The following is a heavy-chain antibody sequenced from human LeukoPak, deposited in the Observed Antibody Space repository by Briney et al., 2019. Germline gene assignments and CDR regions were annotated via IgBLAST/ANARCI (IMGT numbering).Heavy chain of an antibody. D-gene: IGHD3-22*01. CDR3: ANPIYYCSSGYYSDDY. J-gene: IGHJ4*02. Sequence: QSGGSLRLSCAASGFAFSSYGMHWVRQAPGKGLEGVAFIRYDGSNKYYADSVKGRFTISRDNSKNTLYLQMNSLRAEDTAVYYCANPIYYCSSGYYSDDYWGQGTLVTVSS. V-gene: IGHV3-30*02. CDR2: IRYDGSNK. CDR1: GFAFSSYG.